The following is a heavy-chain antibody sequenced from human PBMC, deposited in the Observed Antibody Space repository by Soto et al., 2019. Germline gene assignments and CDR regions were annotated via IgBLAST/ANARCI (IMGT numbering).Heavy chain of an antibody. J-gene: IGHJ4*02. V-gene: IGHV4-31*03. CDR1: AGSVRRGWDY. CDR3: ARLMVYAMGFDY. CDR2: IYYSGST. Sequence: SETLSVTCTVSAGSVRRGWDYGSWIRTHPGKGLEWIGYIYYSGSTYYNPSLKSRVTISVDTSKNQFSLKLSSVTAADTAVYYCARLMVYAMGFDYWGQGTLVTVSS. D-gene: IGHD2-8*01.